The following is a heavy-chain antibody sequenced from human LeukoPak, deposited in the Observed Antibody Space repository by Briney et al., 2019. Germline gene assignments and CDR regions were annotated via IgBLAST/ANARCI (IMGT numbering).Heavy chain of an antibody. CDR3: TTSYVWGSRVGPLFDY. J-gene: IGHJ4*02. D-gene: IGHD3-16*01. V-gene: IGHV3-48*04. Sequence: GGSLRLSCAASGFTFSSYSMNWVRQAPGKGLEWVSNIGDSSNIKYYADSVRGRFTISRDNAKNSLYLQMNSLRAEDTAVYYCTTSYVWGSRVGPLFDYWGQGTLVTVSS. CDR2: IGDSSNIK. CDR1: GFTFSSYS.